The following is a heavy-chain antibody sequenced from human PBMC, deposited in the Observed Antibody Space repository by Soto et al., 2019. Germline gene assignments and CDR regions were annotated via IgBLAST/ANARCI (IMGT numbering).Heavy chain of an antibody. J-gene: IGHJ6*02. CDR1: GGSISSYY. D-gene: IGHD3-9*01. V-gene: IGHV4-4*07. CDR2: IYTSGST. CDR3: AREWNLYDISPSYYYGMDV. Sequence: SETLSLTCTVSGGSISSYYWSWIRQPAGKGLEWIGRIYTSGSTNYNPSLKSRVTMSVDTSKNQFSLKLSSVTAADTAVYYCAREWNLYDISPSYYYGMDVWGQGTTVTVSS.